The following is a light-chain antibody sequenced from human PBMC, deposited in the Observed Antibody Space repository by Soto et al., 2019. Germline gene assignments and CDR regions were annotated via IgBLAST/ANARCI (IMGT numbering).Light chain of an antibody. V-gene: IGLV2-14*01. Sequence: QSVLTQPASVSGSPGQSITISCTGTSSDVGAYNYISWYQQYPGTAPKIMIYEVSSRPSGVSHRFSGSKSGNTASLTISGPQPEDEADYYCSSFTSRSNFNYVFGTGTKVTV. J-gene: IGLJ1*01. CDR2: EVS. CDR3: SSFTSRSNFNYV. CDR1: SSDVGAYNY.